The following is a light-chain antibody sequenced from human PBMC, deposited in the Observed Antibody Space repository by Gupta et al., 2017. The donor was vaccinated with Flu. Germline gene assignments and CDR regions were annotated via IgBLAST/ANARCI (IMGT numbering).Light chain of an antibody. V-gene: IGKV1-39*01. J-gene: IGKJ2*03. CDR3: QQSYSTPRS. CDR1: QSISSY. CDR2: AAS. Sequence: DIQMTHSPSSLSASVGDRVTITCRASQSISSYLNWYQQKPGKAPKLLIYAASRLQSGVPSRFSGSGSWTXFTITIXSLQPEDFATYYCQQSYSTPRSFGXGTKLEIK.